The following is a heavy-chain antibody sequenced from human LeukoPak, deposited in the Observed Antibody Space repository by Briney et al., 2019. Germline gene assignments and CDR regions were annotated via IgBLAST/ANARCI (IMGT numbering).Heavy chain of an antibody. CDR1: GFTFSSYA. D-gene: IGHD1-26*01. Sequence: GGSLRLSCAASGFTFSSYAMSWVRQAPGKGLEWVSVIYSGGSTYYADSVKGRFTISRDNSKNTLYLQMNSLRAEDTAVYYCARDLLGSVGELGYWGQGTLVTVSS. CDR2: IYSGGST. CDR3: ARDLLGSVGELGY. J-gene: IGHJ4*02. V-gene: IGHV3-53*01.